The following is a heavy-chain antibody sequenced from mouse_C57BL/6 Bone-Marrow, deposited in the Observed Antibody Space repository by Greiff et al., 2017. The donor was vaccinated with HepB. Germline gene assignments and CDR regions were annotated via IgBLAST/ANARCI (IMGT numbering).Heavy chain of an antibody. D-gene: IGHD1-1*02. CDR1: GYTFTSYW. J-gene: IGHJ2*01. CDR3: AISLWSPYYFDY. CDR2: IHPNSGST. Sequence: QVQLQQPGAELVKPGASVKLSCKASGYTFTSYWMHWVKQRPGQGLEWIGMIHPNSGSTNYNEKFKSKATLTVDKSSSTAYMQLSSLTSEDSAVYYCAISLWSPYYFDYWGQGTTLTVSS. V-gene: IGHV1-64*01.